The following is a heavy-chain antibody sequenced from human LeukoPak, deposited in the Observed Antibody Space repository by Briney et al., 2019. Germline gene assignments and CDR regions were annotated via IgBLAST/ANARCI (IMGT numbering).Heavy chain of an antibody. CDR2: SYYNGNT. CDR1: GGSITNYY. Sequence: PSETLSLTCTVSGGSITNYYWSWIRQPPGKGLEWIGFSYYNGNTNYNPSLKSRVTISVDTSKNQFSLKLSSVTAADTAVYYCARELAAAGSNWFDPWGQGTLVTVSS. CDR3: ARELAAAGSNWFDP. J-gene: IGHJ5*02. V-gene: IGHV4-59*01. D-gene: IGHD6-13*01.